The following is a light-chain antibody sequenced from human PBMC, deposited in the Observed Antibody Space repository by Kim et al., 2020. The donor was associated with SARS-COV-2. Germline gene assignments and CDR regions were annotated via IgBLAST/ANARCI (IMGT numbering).Light chain of an antibody. CDR3: QSYDSSLSGSV. CDR2: VNN. Sequence: RVTISCTGSSSNIVAGYDVHWYQQLPGTAPKLLIYVNNNRPSGVPDRFSGSKSGTSASLAITGLQADDEADYYCQSYDSSLSGSVFGGGTQLTVL. J-gene: IGLJ2*01. CDR1: SSNIVAGYD. V-gene: IGLV1-40*01.